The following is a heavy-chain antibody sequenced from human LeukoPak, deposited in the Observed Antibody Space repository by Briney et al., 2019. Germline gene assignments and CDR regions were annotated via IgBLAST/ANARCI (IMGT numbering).Heavy chain of an antibody. D-gene: IGHD1-26*01. J-gene: IGHJ4*02. CDR3: AKDGGGTDFDY. V-gene: IGHV3-30*18. Sequence: GGSLRLSCAASRFTFSIYGMHWVRQAPGKGLEWVSFILYDGSNEYYADSVKGRFTISRDNSKNTLYLQMNSLRTEDTAVYYCAKDGGGTDFDYWGQGTLVTVSS. CDR2: ILYDGSNE. CDR1: RFTFSIYG.